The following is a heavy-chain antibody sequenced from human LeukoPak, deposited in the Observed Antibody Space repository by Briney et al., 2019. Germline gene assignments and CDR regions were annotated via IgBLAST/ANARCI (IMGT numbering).Heavy chain of an antibody. CDR2: IYYSGSP. J-gene: IGHJ4*02. CDR1: GGSISNNNYY. V-gene: IGHV4-39*01. CDR3: ATWRTAKTGFDY. Sequence: SETLSLTCTVSGGSISNNNYYWAWIRQPPGKGLECIGSIYYSGSPSYHPSLKSRVTISVDTSKNQFSLRLSSVTAADTAVYYCATWRTAKTGFDYWGQGTLVTVSS. D-gene: IGHD1-1*01.